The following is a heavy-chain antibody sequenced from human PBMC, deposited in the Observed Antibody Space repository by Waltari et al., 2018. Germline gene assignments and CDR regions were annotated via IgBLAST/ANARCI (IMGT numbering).Heavy chain of an antibody. CDR2: IYYSGST. D-gene: IGHD2-15*01. V-gene: IGHV4-59*01. CDR3: ARDPGVVGETYYFDY. CDR1: GGSISSYY. Sequence: QVQLQESGPGLVKPSETLSLTCTVSGGSISSYYWSWIRRPPGKGLEWIGYIYYSGSTNYNPSLKSRVTISVDTSKNQFSLKLSSVTAADTAVYYCARDPGVVGETYYFDYWGQGTLVTVSS. J-gene: IGHJ4*02.